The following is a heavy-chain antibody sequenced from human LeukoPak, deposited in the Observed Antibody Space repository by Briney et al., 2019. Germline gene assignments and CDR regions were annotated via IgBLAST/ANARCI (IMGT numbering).Heavy chain of an antibody. CDR1: GGSISIYY. CDR3: ARGSMVRGGDFDY. CDR2: IYYSGST. J-gene: IGHJ4*02. Sequence: PSETLSLTCTVSGGSISIYYWSWIRQPPGKRLEWIGYIYYSGSTNYNPSLKSRVTISVDTSKNQFSLKLSSVTAADTAVYYCARGSMVRGGDFDYWGQGTLVTVSS. V-gene: IGHV4-59*01. D-gene: IGHD3-10*01.